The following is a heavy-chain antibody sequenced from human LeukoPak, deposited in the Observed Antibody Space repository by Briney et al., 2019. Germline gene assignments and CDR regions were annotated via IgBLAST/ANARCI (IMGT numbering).Heavy chain of an antibody. J-gene: IGHJ4*02. CDR2: IKQDGSEK. Sequence: GGSLRLSCAASGFTISSYWMSWVRQAPGKGLEWVANIKQDGSEKYYVDSVKGRFTISRDNAKNSLYLQMNSLRAEDTAVYYCARAVDGYYLLHFDYWGQGTLVTVSS. V-gene: IGHV3-7*01. CDR3: ARAVDGYYLLHFDY. D-gene: IGHD3-22*01. CDR1: GFTISSYW.